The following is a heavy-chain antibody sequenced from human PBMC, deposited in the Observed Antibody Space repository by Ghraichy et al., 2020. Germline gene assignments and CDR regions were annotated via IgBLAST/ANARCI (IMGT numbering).Heavy chain of an antibody. D-gene: IGHD2-15*01. V-gene: IGHV1-18*04. CDR1: GFTFTNYG. CDR3: ARVQCDSGTCYDYYYYGMDV. J-gene: IGHJ6*02. Sequence: ASVKVSCRASGFTFTNYGISWVRQAPGQGLEWMGWVTSYNGNKNNAHSLQGRVTLTASGDTAYMELISLTSDDTAVYYCARVQCDSGTCYDYYYYGMDVWGQGTTVTVSS. CDR2: VTSYNGNK.